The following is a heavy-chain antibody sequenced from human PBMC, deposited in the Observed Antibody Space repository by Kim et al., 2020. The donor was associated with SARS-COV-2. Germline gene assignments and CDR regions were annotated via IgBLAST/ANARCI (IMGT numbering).Heavy chain of an antibody. V-gene: IGHV4-34*01. CDR2: INHSGST. CDR1: GGSFSGYY. J-gene: IGHJ4*02. D-gene: IGHD6-6*01. CDR3: ARGPAGRLAARPFDY. Sequence: SQTLSLTCAVYGGSFSGYYWSWIRQPPGKGLEWIGEINHSGSTNYNPSLKSRVTISVDTSKNQFSLKLSSVTAADTAVYYCARGPAGRLAARPFDYWGQG.